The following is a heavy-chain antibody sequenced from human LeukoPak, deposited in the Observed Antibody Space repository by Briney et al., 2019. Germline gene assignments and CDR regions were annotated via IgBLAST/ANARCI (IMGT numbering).Heavy chain of an antibody. CDR2: MNPNSGNT. V-gene: IGHV1-8*01. CDR3: ATTRSQLNGGSYALYYFDY. Sequence: ASVKVSCKASGYTFTSYDINWVRQATGQGLEWMGWMNPNSGNTGYAQKFQGRVTMTEDTSTDTAYMELSSLRSEDTAVYYCATTRSQLNGGSYALYYFDYWGQGTLVTVSS. J-gene: IGHJ4*02. D-gene: IGHD1-26*01. CDR1: GYTFTSYD.